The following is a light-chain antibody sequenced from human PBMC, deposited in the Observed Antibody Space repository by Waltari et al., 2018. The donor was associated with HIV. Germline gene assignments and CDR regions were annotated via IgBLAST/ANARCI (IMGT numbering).Light chain of an antibody. V-gene: IGLV2-23*01. CDR1: RSDVGGYNL. Sequence: QSALTPPASVSGSPGQSIPISCPGTRSDVGGYNLVSWYQQPPGKAPKPMIYEGSKRPSGVSNRFSGSKSGNTASLTISGLQAEDEADYYCCSYAGSSTLVFGGGTKLTVL. CDR2: EGS. J-gene: IGLJ2*01. CDR3: CSYAGSSTLV.